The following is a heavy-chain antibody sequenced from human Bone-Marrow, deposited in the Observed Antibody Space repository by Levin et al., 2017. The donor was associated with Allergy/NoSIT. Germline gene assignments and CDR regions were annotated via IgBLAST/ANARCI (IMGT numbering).Heavy chain of an antibody. D-gene: IGHD1-26*01. V-gene: IGHV3-48*02. CDR1: GFTFNRYS. CDR2: ISSSGSTM. Sequence: GGSLRLSCAASGFTFNRYSMNWVRQAPGKGLEWVSYISSSGSTMYYADSVQGRFTISRDNAKNSVYLQMHSLRDEDTAVYFCASRIIFSGRYDNYFDSWGQGTLVTVSS. J-gene: IGHJ4*02. CDR3: ASRIIFSGRYDNYFDS.